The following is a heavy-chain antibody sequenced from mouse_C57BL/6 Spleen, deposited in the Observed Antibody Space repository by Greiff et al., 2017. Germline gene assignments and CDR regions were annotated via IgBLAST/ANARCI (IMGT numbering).Heavy chain of an antibody. CDR1: GYAFSSYW. D-gene: IGHD1-1*01. J-gene: IGHJ1*03. V-gene: IGHV1-80*01. Sequence: VHLVESGAELVKPGASVKISCKASGYAFSSYWMNWVKQRPGKGLEWIGQIYPGDGGTNFNGKFKGKATLTADKSSSTAYMQLSSLTSEDSAVYFCARSLTTVVGYFDVWGTGTTVTVSS. CDR3: ARSLTTVVGYFDV. CDR2: IYPGDGGT.